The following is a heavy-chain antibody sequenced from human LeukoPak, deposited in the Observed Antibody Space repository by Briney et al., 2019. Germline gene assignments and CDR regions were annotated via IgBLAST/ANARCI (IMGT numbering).Heavy chain of an antibody. D-gene: IGHD1-1*01. CDR3: ARLGTDAFDI. Sequence: PSETLSLTCTVSGGSIRSYYWNWIRQPPGKGLEWIGYIYFSGSTNYNPSLRSRVTISVDTSKNQFSLKLSSVTAADTAVYYCARLGTDAFDIWGQGTMVTVSS. CDR2: IYFSGST. CDR1: GGSIRSYY. V-gene: IGHV4-59*08. J-gene: IGHJ3*02.